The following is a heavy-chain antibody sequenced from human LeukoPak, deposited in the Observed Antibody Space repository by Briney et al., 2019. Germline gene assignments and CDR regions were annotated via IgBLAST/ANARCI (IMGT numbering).Heavy chain of an antibody. D-gene: IGHD6-19*01. CDR3: ARVGGSPYYFDY. Sequence: ASVKVSCKASGYTFTSYDINWVRQATGQGLEWMGWMNSNSGNTGYAQKFQGRVTMTRNTSISTAYMELSSLRSEDTAVYYCARVGGSPYYFDYWGQGTLVTVSS. V-gene: IGHV1-8*01. CDR1: GYTFTSYD. CDR2: MNSNSGNT. J-gene: IGHJ4*02.